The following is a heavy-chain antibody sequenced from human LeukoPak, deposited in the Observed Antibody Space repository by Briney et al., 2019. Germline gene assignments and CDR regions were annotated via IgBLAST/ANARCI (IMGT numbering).Heavy chain of an antibody. CDR2: HRSSSSYT. CDR1: GFTFSDYY. J-gene: IGHJ3*02. D-gene: IGHD1-26*01. CDR3: ARDLIVGATRGCAFDI. Sequence: GASLRLSCAASGFTFSDYYMSWIRQAPRKRLEWVSYHRSSSSYTNYADSVKGRFTISRDNAKNSLYLQMNSLRAEDTAVYYCARDLIVGATRGCAFDIWGQGTMVTVYS. V-gene: IGHV3-11*05.